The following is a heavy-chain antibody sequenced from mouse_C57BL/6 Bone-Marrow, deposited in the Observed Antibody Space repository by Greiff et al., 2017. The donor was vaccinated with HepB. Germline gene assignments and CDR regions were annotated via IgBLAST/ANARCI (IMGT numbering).Heavy chain of an antibody. D-gene: IGHD1-1*01. J-gene: IGHJ4*01. CDR3: ARESTTVVADGAMDY. CDR2: IYHRDGST. Sequence: VQLQESGPELVKPGASVKLSCKASGYTFTSYDINWVKQRPGQGLEWIGWIYHRDGSTKYNEKFKGKATLTVDTSSSTAYMELHSLTSEDSAVYFCARESTTVVADGAMDYWGQGTSVTVSS. V-gene: IGHV1-85*01. CDR1: GYTFTSYD.